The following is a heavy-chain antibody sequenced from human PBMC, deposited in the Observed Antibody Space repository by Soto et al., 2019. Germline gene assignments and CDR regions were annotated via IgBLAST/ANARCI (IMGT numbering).Heavy chain of an antibody. V-gene: IGHV3-53*01. Sequence: EVQLVESGGGLIQPGGSLRLSCAASGFTVSSNYMSWVRQAPGKGLEWVSVIYSGGSTYYADSVKGRFTISRDNSKNTLYLQMNSLRAEDTSVYYCARDRVESSYLEYFQHWGQGTLVTVSS. D-gene: IGHD2-2*01. CDR1: GFTVSSNY. CDR3: ARDRVESSYLEYFQH. J-gene: IGHJ1*01. CDR2: IYSGGST.